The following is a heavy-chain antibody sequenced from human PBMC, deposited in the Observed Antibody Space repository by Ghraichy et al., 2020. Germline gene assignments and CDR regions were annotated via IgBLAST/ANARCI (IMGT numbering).Heavy chain of an antibody. V-gene: IGHV3-23*01. Sequence: GESLNISCTTSGFTFSVYAMTWVRQAPGQGLEFVSSISDSGTYYADSVKGRFTISRDNSKNTLFLQMNSLRAEDTAVYYCAKDRIRNSYYWGQGTLVTVSS. CDR1: GFTFSVYA. D-gene: IGHD3-9*01. CDR3: AKDRIRNSYY. J-gene: IGHJ4*02. CDR2: ISDSGT.